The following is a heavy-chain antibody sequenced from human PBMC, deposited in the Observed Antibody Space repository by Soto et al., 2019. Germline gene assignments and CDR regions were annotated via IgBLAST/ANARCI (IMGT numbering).Heavy chain of an antibody. Sequence: ASVKVSCKASGYTFTSYYMHWVRQAPGQGLEWMGIINPSGGSTSYAQKFQGRVTMTRDTSTSTVYMELSSLRSEDTAVYYCATEETYYDILTGTPAFYWGQGTLVTVSS. CDR2: INPSGGST. D-gene: IGHD3-9*01. V-gene: IGHV1-46*01. CDR3: ATEETYYDILTGTPAFY. J-gene: IGHJ4*02. CDR1: GYTFTSYY.